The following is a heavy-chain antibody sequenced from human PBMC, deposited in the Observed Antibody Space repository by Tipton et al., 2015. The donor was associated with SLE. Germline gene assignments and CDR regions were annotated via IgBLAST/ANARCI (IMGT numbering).Heavy chain of an antibody. CDR1: GYTFTSYY. D-gene: IGHD3-22*01. CDR3: ARDRQRITMIVVVIPDAFDI. V-gene: IGHV1-46*01. J-gene: IGHJ3*02. Sequence: QVQLVQSGAEVKKPGESLKISCKGSGYTFTSYYMHWVRQAPGQGLEWMGIINPSGGSTSYAQKFQGRVTMTRDTSTSTVYMELSSLRSEDTAVYYCARDRQRITMIVVVIPDAFDIWGRGTMVTVSS. CDR2: INPSGGST.